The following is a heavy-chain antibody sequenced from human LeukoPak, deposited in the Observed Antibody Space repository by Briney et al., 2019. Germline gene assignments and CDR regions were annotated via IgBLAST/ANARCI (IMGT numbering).Heavy chain of an antibody. D-gene: IGHD3-10*01. Sequence: GESLKISCKGSGYSFSTYWIGWVRQMTGKGLEWMGIIYPGDSDTRYSPSFQGQVTISADKSISTAYLQWSSLKASDTAMYYCARQDYYGSGSYTWFDPWGQGTLVTVSS. CDR1: GYSFSTYW. J-gene: IGHJ5*02. CDR2: IYPGDSDT. CDR3: ARQDYYGSGSYTWFDP. V-gene: IGHV5-51*01.